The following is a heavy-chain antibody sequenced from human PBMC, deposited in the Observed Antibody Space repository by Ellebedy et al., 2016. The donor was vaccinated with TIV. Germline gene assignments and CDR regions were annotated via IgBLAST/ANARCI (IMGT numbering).Heavy chain of an antibody. V-gene: IGHV3-30-3*01. CDR3: ARGSEGSGFDY. D-gene: IGHD6-25*01. J-gene: IGHJ4*02. CDR1: QFTFSSYT. CDR2: ISSDGNIN. Sequence: GESLKISCAASQFTFSSYTLHWVRQAPGKGLEWVAFISSDGNINDYVDSVKGRFTISRDNSKKTVYLQMNSLRLEDTAIYYCARGSEGSGFDYWGQGTLVTVSS.